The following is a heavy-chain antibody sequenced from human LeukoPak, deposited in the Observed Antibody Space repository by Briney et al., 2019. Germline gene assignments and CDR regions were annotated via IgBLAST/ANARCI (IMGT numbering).Heavy chain of an antibody. Sequence: SETLSLTCTVSGGSISSYYWSWIRQPPGKGLEWIGYIYYSGSTNYNPSLKSRVTISVDTSKNQFSLKLSSVTAADTAVYYCARSRSSWYVPFDYWGQGTLVTVSS. D-gene: IGHD6-13*01. CDR1: GGSISSYY. V-gene: IGHV4-59*01. CDR2: IYYSGST. CDR3: ARSRSSWYVPFDY. J-gene: IGHJ4*02.